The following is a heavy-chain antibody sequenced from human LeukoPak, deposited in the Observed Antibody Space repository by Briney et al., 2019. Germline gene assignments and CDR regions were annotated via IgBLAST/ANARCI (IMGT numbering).Heavy chain of an antibody. CDR3: ARAPASWFDY. Sequence: SETLSLTCAVYGGSLSGYYRSWIRQPPGKGLEWIGEINHSGSANYNSSLKSRVTISVDTSRGQFSLQLHSVTAADTAVYYCARAPASWFDYWGQGTLVTVSS. CDR2: INHSGSA. V-gene: IGHV4-34*01. CDR1: GGSLSGYY. J-gene: IGHJ4*02.